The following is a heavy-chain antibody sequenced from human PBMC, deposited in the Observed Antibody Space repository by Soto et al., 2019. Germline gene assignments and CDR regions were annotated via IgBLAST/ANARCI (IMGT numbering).Heavy chain of an antibody. CDR2: IYWNDDK. CDR3: AHKIAAAGTVDS. V-gene: IGHV2-5*01. J-gene: IGHJ4*02. CDR1: GFSLSTSGVG. Sequence: QITLKESGPTLVKPTQTLTLTCTFSGFSLSTSGVGVVWIRQPPGKALEWLALIYWNDDKRYSPSLKSRLTITKDTSKNHVVLTMSYMAPVDTATYYCAHKIAAAGTVDSRGQGTLVTVSS. D-gene: IGHD6-13*01.